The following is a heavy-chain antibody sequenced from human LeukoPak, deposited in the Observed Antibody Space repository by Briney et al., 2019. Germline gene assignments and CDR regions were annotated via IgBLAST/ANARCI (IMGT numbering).Heavy chain of an antibody. V-gene: IGHV3-33*01. CDR1: GFSFSNHG. D-gene: IGHD3-10*01. CDR2: IWDDGNNK. Sequence: GGSLGLSCAASGFSFSNHGMHWVRQAPGKRLEWVAVIWDDGNNKRYANSVNGRFTISRDNSENTLYLQMNGLTAEDTAMYYCARDSYQDYYGRFDPWGQGTLVIVSS. CDR3: ARDSYQDYYGRFDP. J-gene: IGHJ5*02.